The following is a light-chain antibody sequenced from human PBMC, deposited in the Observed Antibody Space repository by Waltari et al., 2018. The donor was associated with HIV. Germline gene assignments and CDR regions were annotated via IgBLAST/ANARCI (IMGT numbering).Light chain of an antibody. Sequence: QSALTQPASVSGSPGQSITISCTGTSSDIGNYNLVSWYQQHPGKAPKRIIYEGIKRPSGVSNRISGSKSANTASLTISGLQAEDEADYYCCSYGGSSNWLFGGGTKLTVL. CDR3: CSYGGSSNWL. J-gene: IGLJ2*01. V-gene: IGLV2-23*01. CDR1: SSDIGNYNL. CDR2: EGI.